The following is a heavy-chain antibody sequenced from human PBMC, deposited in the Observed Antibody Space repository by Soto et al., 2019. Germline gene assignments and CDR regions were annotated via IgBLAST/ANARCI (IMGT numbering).Heavy chain of an antibody. Sequence: EVQLVESGGGLVQPGGSLRLSCAASGFTFSSYWMSWVRQAPGKGLEWVANIKQDGSEKYYVDSVKGRFTISRDNAKNSLYLQMNSLRAADTAVYYCATYYDVWSGFDGYWGQGTLVTVSS. D-gene: IGHD3-3*01. J-gene: IGHJ4*02. V-gene: IGHV3-7*01. CDR1: GFTFSSYW. CDR3: ATYYDVWSGFDGY. CDR2: IKQDGSEK.